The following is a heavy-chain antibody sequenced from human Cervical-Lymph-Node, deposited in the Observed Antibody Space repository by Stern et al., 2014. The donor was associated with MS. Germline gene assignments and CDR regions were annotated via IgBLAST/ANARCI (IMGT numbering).Heavy chain of an antibody. D-gene: IGHD3-10*01. V-gene: IGHV3-23*04. Sequence: EVQLVESGGGLVQPGGSLRVSCAVSGFTFWHFAMTWIRQAPGKRPEWVSSISGSGGTSYYAESVKGRFTISRDNSNNTLYLQMSGLKADDTAVYFCAKDYGSGRIYFDYWGQGTLVTVSS. CDR1: GFTFWHFA. CDR2: ISGSGGTS. CDR3: AKDYGSGRIYFDY. J-gene: IGHJ4*02.